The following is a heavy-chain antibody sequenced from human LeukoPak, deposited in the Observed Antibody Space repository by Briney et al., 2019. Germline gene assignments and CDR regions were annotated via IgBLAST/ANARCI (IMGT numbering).Heavy chain of an antibody. V-gene: IGHV4-59*01. CDR1: GGSISSYY. CDR2: IYYSGST. Sequence: SETLSLTCTVSGGSISSYYWSWIRQPPGKGLEWIGYIYYSGSTNYNPSLKSRVTISVDTSKNQFSLKLSSVTAADTAVYYCARLTVSSSYLGYYYGMDVWGQGTTVTLSS. D-gene: IGHD6-13*01. J-gene: IGHJ6*02. CDR3: ARLTVSSSYLGYYYGMDV.